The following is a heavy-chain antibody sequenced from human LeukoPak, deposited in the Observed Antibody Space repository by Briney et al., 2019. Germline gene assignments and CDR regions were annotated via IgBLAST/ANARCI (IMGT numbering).Heavy chain of an antibody. Sequence: PSETLSLTCTVSGGSISSSSYYWGWIRQPPGKGLEWIGSIYYSGSTYYNPSLKSRVTISVDTSKNQFSLKLSSVTAADTAVYYCARSSSWYSYYIDYWGQGTLVTVSS. V-gene: IGHV4-39*07. J-gene: IGHJ4*02. CDR1: GGSISSSSYY. CDR3: ARSSSWYSYYIDY. D-gene: IGHD6-13*01. CDR2: IYYSGST.